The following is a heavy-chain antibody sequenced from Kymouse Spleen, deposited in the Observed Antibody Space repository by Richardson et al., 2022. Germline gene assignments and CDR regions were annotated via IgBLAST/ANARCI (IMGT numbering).Heavy chain of an antibody. Sequence: QVQLQQWGAGLLKPSETLSLTCAVYGGSFSGYYWSWIRQPPGKGLEWIGEINHSGSTNYNPSLKSRVTISVDTSKNQFSLKLSSVTAADTAVYYCAITGTTFLSFDYWGQGTLVTVSS. D-gene: IGHD1-7*01. V-gene: IGHV4-34*01. CDR1: GGSFSGYY. J-gene: IGHJ4*02. CDR3: AITGTTFLSFDY. CDR2: INHSGST.